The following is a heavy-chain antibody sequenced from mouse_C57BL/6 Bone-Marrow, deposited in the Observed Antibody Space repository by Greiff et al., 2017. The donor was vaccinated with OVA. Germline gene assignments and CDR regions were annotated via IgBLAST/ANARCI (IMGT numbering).Heavy chain of an antibody. CDR2: INPNNGGT. Sequence: VQLQQSGPELVKPGASVKIPCTASGYTFTDYNMDWVQQSHGKSLEWIGDINPNNGGTIYNQKFKGKATLTVDKSTSTAYMELRSLTSEDTAVYYCARSYGTFYWYFDVWGTGTTVTVSS. CDR1: GYTFTDYN. J-gene: IGHJ1*03. CDR3: ARSYGTFYWYFDV. V-gene: IGHV1-18*01. D-gene: IGHD1-1*01.